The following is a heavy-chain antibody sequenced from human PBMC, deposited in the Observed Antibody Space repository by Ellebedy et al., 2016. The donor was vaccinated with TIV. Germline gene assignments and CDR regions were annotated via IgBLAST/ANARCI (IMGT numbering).Heavy chain of an antibody. D-gene: IGHD2-15*01. V-gene: IGHV1-69*13. Sequence: AASVKVSCKASGGAFSSNTISWVRQAPGQGLEWMGGIIPIFGTAKYAQRFQGRVTITADESTTTIYMELSNLRSEETAVYYCASLGYCSGGSCPDWGRGTLVIVSS. CDR2: IIPIFGTA. CDR3: ASLGYCSGGSCPD. CDR1: GGAFSSNT. J-gene: IGHJ4*02.